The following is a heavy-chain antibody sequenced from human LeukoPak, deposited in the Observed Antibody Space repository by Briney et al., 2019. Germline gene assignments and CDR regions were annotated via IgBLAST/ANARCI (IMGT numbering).Heavy chain of an antibody. CDR2: IHYSGTT. CDR3: ASLRDVWFDP. Sequence: PSETLSLTCTVSDGSISIGTYYWGWIRQPPGKGLEWIGNIHYSGTTFYIPSLKSRVTISVDTSRNQFSLKLSSVTAADTVVYSCASLRDVWFDPGGRGTLVTVSS. CDR1: DGSISIGTYY. V-gene: IGHV4-39*01. J-gene: IGHJ5*02.